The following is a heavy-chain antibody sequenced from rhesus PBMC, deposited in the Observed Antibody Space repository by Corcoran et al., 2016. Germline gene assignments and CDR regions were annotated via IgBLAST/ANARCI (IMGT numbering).Heavy chain of an antibody. CDR1: GGSIRRYY. D-gene: IGHD5-42*01. V-gene: IGHV4-173*01. Sequence: QLQLQESGPGLVKPSETLTLTCAVSGGSIRRYYWSWIRPPPGKGLEWIGRISGSGGSTDYNPSLKSRVTISTDPSKNQFSLKLSSVTAADTAVYYCARQGDIVGTVKDYWGQGVLVTVSS. CDR2: ISGSGGST. J-gene: IGHJ4*01. CDR3: ARQGDIVGTVKDY.